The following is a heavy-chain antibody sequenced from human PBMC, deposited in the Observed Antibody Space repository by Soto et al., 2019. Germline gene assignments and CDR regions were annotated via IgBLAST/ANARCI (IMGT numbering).Heavy chain of an antibody. CDR2: IYDTWTT. V-gene: IGHV4-30-4*01. Sequence: QVQLQEAGPGLVRPSQTLSLTCTVAGGSMSENDYYWSWLRQSPGQGLQWIGYIYDTWTTSYSPSLKSRVTMSADTSRNQFSLKLTSVTAADTALYFRARGIVRGGVDIWGQGTLVTVSS. CDR3: ARGIVRGGVDI. J-gene: IGHJ3*02. CDR1: GGSMSENDYY. D-gene: IGHD3-10*02.